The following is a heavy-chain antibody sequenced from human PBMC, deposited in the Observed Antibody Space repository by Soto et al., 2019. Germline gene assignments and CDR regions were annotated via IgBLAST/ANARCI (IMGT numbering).Heavy chain of an antibody. J-gene: IGHJ6*02. CDR3: ASLLSTRSDHYYYYGMDV. Sequence: SETLSLTCTVSGGSVSSGSYYWSWIRQPPGKGLEWIGYIYYSGSTNYNPSLKSRVTISVDTSKNQFSLKLSSVTAADTAVYYCASLLSTRSDHYYYYGMDVWGQGTTVTVYS. D-gene: IGHD6-6*01. CDR2: IYYSGST. V-gene: IGHV4-61*01. CDR1: GGSVSSGSYY.